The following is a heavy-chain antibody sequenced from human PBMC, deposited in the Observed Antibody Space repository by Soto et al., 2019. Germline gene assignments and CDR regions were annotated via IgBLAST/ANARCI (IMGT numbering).Heavy chain of an antibody. V-gene: IGHV3-30*18. CDR3: AKDLGWLRPPSPMSGMDV. CDR1: GLTFSSYG. CDR2: ISYDGSNK. J-gene: IGHJ6*02. Sequence: QPGGSLRLSCAASGLTFSSYGMHWVRQAPGKGLEWVAVISYDGSNKYYADSVKGRFTISRDNSKNTLYLQMNSLRAEDTAVYYCAKDLGWLRPPSPMSGMDVWGQGTTVTVSS. D-gene: IGHD5-12*01.